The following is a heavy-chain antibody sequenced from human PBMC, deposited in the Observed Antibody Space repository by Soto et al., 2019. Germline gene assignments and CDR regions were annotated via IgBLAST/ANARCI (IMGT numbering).Heavy chain of an antibody. CDR3: AARLTGYYTAPMDV. V-gene: IGHV1-69*12. J-gene: IGHJ6*02. CDR2: IIPNFGTA. D-gene: IGHD3-9*01. CDR1: GSTFSSYA. Sequence: QVQLLQSGAEVKKPGPSVKVSCKASGSTFSSYAISWVRQAPGQGLEWMGGIIPNFGTANYAQKFQGRVTITAAESTSTAYMELSSLRSEDTAVYYCAARLTGYYTAPMDVWGQGTTVTVSS.